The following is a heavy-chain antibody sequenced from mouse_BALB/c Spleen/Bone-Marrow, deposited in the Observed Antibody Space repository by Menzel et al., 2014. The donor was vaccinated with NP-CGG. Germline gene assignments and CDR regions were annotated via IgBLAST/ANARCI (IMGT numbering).Heavy chain of an antibody. V-gene: IGHV1-54*01. CDR1: GYAFTNYL. CDR3: ARGTTVYYFDY. D-gene: IGHD1-1*01. J-gene: IGHJ2*01. Sequence: QVQLQQSGAELVRPGTSVKVSCKASGYAFTNYLIEWVKQRPGQGLEWIGVIYPGSGGTNYNEKFRDKATLTADKSSSTAYMRLCSLTSDDSAVYFCARGTTVYYFDYWGQGTTLTVSS. CDR2: IYPGSGGT.